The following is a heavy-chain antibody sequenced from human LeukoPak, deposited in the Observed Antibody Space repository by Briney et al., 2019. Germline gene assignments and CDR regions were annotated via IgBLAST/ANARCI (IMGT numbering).Heavy chain of an antibody. CDR2: IYYSGST. D-gene: IGHD3-22*01. CDR3: ARDRDGTQYYYDSSGYIFDY. Sequence: SETLSLTCTVSGGSISSSSYYWGWIRQPPGKGLEWIGSIYYSGSTYYNPSLKSRVTISVDTSKNQFSLKLSSVTAADTAVYYCARDRDGTQYYYDSSGYIFDYWGQGTLVTVSS. J-gene: IGHJ4*02. V-gene: IGHV4-39*07. CDR1: GGSISSSSYY.